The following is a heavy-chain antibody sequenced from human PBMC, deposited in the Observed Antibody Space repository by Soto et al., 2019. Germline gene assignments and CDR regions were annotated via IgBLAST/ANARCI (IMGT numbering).Heavy chain of an antibody. J-gene: IGHJ4*02. CDR1: GFTFSSYA. CDR3: AKRSSSSTSDY. CDR2: ISGSDDST. Sequence: EVQLLESGRGLVQPGESLRLSCAASGFTFSSYAMSWVRQAPGKGLEWVSVISGSDDSTYYADSVKGRFTISRDNSKNTLYLQMNSLRAEDTAVYYCAKRSSSSTSDYSGQGTLVTVSS. D-gene: IGHD6-6*01. V-gene: IGHV3-23*01.